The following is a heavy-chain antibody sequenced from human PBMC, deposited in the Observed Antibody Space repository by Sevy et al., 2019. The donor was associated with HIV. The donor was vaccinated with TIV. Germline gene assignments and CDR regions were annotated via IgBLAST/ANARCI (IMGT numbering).Heavy chain of an antibody. CDR3: ARHSGIAVAGTPADDAFDI. CDR1: GGSISSSSYY. CDR2: IYYSGST. Sequence: SETLSLTCTVSGGSISSSSYYWGWIRQPPGKGLEWIGSIYYSGSTYYNPSLKSRVTISVDTSKNQFSLKLSSVTAADTAVYYCARHSGIAVAGTPADDAFDIWGQGTMVTVS. V-gene: IGHV4-39*01. D-gene: IGHD6-19*01. J-gene: IGHJ3*02.